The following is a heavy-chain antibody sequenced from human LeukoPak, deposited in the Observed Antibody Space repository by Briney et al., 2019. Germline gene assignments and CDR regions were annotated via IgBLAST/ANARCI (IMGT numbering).Heavy chain of an antibody. CDR1: GFTFSTYA. J-gene: IGHJ3*02. CDR3: ARDPNGNYIGAFDM. CDR2: ITAGSDTA. Sequence: GGSLRLSCIASGFTFSTYAMMWVRQTPGKGLEWVSAITAGSDTAQYADSVKGRFTISRDDSQHTLFLQMNSLRAEDTAVYYCARDPNGNYIGAFDMWGPGTMVTVSS. D-gene: IGHD4-17*01. V-gene: IGHV3-23*01.